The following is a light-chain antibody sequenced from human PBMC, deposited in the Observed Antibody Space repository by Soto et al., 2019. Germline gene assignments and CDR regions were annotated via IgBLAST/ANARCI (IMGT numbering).Light chain of an antibody. Sequence: EIVLTQSPASLSVSSGERATLSCGASQSISTNLAWYQQKPGQAPRLLIYGASIRATGIPVRFGGSGSGTEFTLTISSLQSEDFAIYYCQQYNNWPLLTFGGGTKVDIK. CDR3: QQYNNWPLLT. CDR1: QSISTN. CDR2: GAS. J-gene: IGKJ4*01. V-gene: IGKV3-15*01.